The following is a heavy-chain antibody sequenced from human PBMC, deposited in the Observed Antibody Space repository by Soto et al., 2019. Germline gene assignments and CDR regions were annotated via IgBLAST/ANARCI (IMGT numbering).Heavy chain of an antibody. CDR2: ISYDGSNK. Sequence: GGSLRLSCAASGFTFSSYGMHWVRQAPGKGLEWVAVISYDGSNKYYADSVKGRFTISRDNSKNTLYLQMNSLRAEDTAVYYCAKLARTYYYYYYYGMDVWGQGTTVTVSS. J-gene: IGHJ6*02. CDR3: AKLARTYYYYYYYGMDV. D-gene: IGHD3-10*01. CDR1: GFTFSSYG. V-gene: IGHV3-30*18.